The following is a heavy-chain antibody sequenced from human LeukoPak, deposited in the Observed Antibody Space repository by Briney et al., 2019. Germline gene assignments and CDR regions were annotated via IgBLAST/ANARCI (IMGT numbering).Heavy chain of an antibody. Sequence: GGSLRLSCAASGFTFSFYAMHWVRQAPGKGLEWVAVISYDGSNKYYADFVKGRFTISRDNSKNTLYLQMNSLRAEDTAVYYCAKDREWASVDPGGSYFDYWGQGTLVTVSS. J-gene: IGHJ4*02. CDR3: AKDREWASVDPGGSYFDY. CDR2: ISYDGSNK. V-gene: IGHV3-30*18. CDR1: GFTFSFYA. D-gene: IGHD3-3*01.